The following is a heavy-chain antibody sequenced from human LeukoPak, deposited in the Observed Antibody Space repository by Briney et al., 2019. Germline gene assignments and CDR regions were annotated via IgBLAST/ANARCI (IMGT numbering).Heavy chain of an antibody. CDR3: AKDRIVLTVYAFDS. Sequence: PGGSLRLSCAASGFIFKKYAMSWVRQAPGKGLEWVATLSGSGNTSSYSDSVKGRFTISRDNSKNTVYLQLNSLRAEDTAVYFCAKDRIVLTVYAFDSWGQGNLVTVSS. J-gene: IGHJ4*02. CDR2: LSGSGNTS. D-gene: IGHD2-8*01. CDR1: GFIFKKYA. V-gene: IGHV3-23*01.